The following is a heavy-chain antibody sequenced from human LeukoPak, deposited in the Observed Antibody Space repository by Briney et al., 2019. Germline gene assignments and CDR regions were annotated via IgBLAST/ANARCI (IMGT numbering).Heavy chain of an antibody. J-gene: IGHJ3*02. V-gene: IGHV3-30*02. D-gene: IGHD3-22*01. Sequence: GGSLRLSCAASGFTFSSYAMHWGRQAPGKGLEWVAFIRYHGSDKYYADSVKDRFTISRDNSKNTLYLQMNSLRAEDTAVYYCAKKWSGDYDSSGVNDAFDIWGQGTMVTVSS. CDR3: AKKWSGDYDSSGVNDAFDI. CDR1: GFTFSSYA. CDR2: IRYHGSDK.